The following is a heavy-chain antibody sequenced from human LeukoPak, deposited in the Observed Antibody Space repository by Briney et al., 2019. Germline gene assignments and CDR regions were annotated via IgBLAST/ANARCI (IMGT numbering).Heavy chain of an antibody. CDR1: GYSISSGYY. Sequence: PSETLSLTCTVSGYSISSGYYWGWIRQPPGKGLEWIGGIYHSGSTYYNPSLKSRVTISVDTSKNQFSLKLSSVTAADTAVYYCARGSRYFDLWGRGTLVTVSS. CDR2: IYHSGST. J-gene: IGHJ2*01. CDR3: ARGSRYFDL. V-gene: IGHV4-38-2*02.